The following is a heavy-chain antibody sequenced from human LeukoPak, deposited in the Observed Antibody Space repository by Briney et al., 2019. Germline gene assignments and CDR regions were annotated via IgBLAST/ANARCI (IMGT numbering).Heavy chain of an antibody. CDR2: IVVGSGIT. Sequence: SVKVSCKASGFTFTNSAVQWVRQAHGQRLEWIGWIVVGSGITNYTQKFQERVTVTRDMSASTAYMELRSLRSEDTAVYYCAAEKRVYCSGGACYPDACDIWGQGTTVTVSS. CDR3: AAEKRVYCSGGACYPDACDI. CDR1: GFTFTNSA. J-gene: IGHJ3*02. V-gene: IGHV1-58*01. D-gene: IGHD2-15*01.